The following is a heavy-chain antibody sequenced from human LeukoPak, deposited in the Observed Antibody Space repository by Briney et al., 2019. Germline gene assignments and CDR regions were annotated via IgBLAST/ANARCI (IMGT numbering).Heavy chain of an antibody. CDR3: ARDPGYSYGWGYFDY. J-gene: IGHJ4*02. Sequence: GGSLRLSCAASGFSFSSYEMNWVRQAPGKGLEWVSYISSSGSTIYYADSVKGRFTISRDNAKNSLYLQMNSLRAEDTAVYYCARDPGYSYGWGYFDYWGQGTLVTVSS. CDR2: ISSSGSTI. D-gene: IGHD5-18*01. CDR1: GFSFSSYE. V-gene: IGHV3-48*03.